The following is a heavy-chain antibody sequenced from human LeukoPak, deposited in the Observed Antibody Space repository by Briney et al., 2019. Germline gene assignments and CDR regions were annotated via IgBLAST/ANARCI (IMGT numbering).Heavy chain of an antibody. J-gene: IGHJ4*02. Sequence: SETLSLTCTVSGGSIGNYYWSWIWQPPGKGLEWIGYIYYSVSTNYNPSLKSRVTISADTSKNQFSLRLASVTAADTAVYYCARFRGRSAYYLDYWGQGTLVTISS. CDR2: IYYSVST. V-gene: IGHV4-59*01. CDR3: ARFRGRSAYYLDY. D-gene: IGHD2-15*01. CDR1: GGSIGNYY.